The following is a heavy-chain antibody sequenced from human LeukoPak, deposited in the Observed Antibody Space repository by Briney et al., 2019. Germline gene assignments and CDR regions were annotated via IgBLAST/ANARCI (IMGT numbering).Heavy chain of an antibody. D-gene: IGHD6-13*01. CDR3: ARLRRSHADF. J-gene: IGHJ4*02. CDR2: IYYSVNT. Sequence: SETLSLTCTVSGGSISSSTYYWGWIRQPPGKGLEWIGTIYYSVNTYYNPSPKSRLTISSKASKNQFSLKLSSLTATDTVVYFCARLRRSHADFWGQGTLVTVSS. V-gene: IGHV4-39*01. CDR1: GGSISSSTYY.